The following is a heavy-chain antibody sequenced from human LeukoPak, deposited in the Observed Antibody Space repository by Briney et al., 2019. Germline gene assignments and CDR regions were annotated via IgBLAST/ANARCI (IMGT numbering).Heavy chain of an antibody. D-gene: IGHD3-16*01. Sequence: SETLSLTCAVSGGSISRGGEFWSWIRQPPGRGLEWIGHIYHSGSTNSNPSLKSRVTISVDTSKNQFSLKLSSVTAADTAVYYCARSAFGDYSFDYWGQGTLVTVSS. CDR2: IYHSGST. CDR1: GGSISRGGEF. V-gene: IGHV4-61*08. CDR3: ARSAFGDYSFDY. J-gene: IGHJ4*02.